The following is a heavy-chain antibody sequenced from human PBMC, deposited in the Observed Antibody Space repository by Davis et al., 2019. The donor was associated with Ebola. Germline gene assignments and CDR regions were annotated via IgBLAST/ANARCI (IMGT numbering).Heavy chain of an antibody. CDR3: ARGVARGDYTH. Sequence: GGSLRLSCAPSGLNVETNYMSWVRQAPGKGLEWVSVLYTIGKAYYADSVKGRFTISRDNSKNTLYLQMNSLGAEDTAIYYCARGVARGDYTHWGQGTLVTVSS. V-gene: IGHV3-53*01. CDR2: LYTIGKA. CDR1: GLNVETNY. D-gene: IGHD4-17*01. J-gene: IGHJ4*02.